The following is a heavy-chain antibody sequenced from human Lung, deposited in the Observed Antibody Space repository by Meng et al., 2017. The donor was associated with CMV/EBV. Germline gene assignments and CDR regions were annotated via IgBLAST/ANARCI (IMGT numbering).Heavy chain of an antibody. CDR2: ISSSGSTI. CDR1: GFTFSSYE. CDR3: AREGVYYDSSGYLDY. J-gene: IGHJ4*02. Sequence: GGSLRLSCAASGFTFSSYEMNWVRQAPGKGLEWVSYISSSGSTIYYADSVKGRFTISRDNAKNSLYLQMNSLRAEDTAVYYCAREGVYYDSSGYLDYWGQGXLVTVSS. D-gene: IGHD3-22*01. V-gene: IGHV3-48*03.